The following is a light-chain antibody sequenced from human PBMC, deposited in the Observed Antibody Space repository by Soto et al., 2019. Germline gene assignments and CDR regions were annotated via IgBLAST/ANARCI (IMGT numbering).Light chain of an antibody. Sequence: EIQMTQSPSTLSASVGDRVNISCRASQTLGTWLAWHHQKPGRAPKVLVYKASSLQSGVPSRFSGSGSGTEFPLTISSLQPDDVATYFCQQYTSYPWTFGQGTKVEIK. CDR2: KAS. V-gene: IGKV1-5*03. J-gene: IGKJ1*01. CDR3: QQYTSYPWT. CDR1: QTLGTW.